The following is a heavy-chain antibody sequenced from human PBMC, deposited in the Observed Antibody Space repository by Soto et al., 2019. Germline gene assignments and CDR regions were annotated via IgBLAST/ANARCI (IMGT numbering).Heavy chain of an antibody. V-gene: IGHV3-30-3*01. D-gene: IGHD3-10*01. CDR1: GFTFSTYT. Sequence: QVQLVESGGGVVQPGRSLRLSCVASGFTFSTYTMYWVRQAPGKGLEWVALISNDGVDKYFADSVKGRFTISRDNSKNTLFLQMNSLGDEDTAVYYCVRSRSGAVADSFDYWGQGTQVTVSA. CDR2: ISNDGVDK. J-gene: IGHJ4*02. CDR3: VRSRSGAVADSFDY.